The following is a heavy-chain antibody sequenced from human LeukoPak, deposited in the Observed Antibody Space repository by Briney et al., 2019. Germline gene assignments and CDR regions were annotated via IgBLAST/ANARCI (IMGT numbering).Heavy chain of an antibody. Sequence: PGGSLRLSCIASGFTLSSYEMSWIRQAPGKGLEWVSSVDYSGGDTHYADSVKGRFTISRDNSKNTLYLQMNSLRAEDTAVYYCARESKAAAGDYWGQGTLVTVSS. V-gene: IGHV3-23*01. CDR3: ARESKAAAGDY. CDR1: GFTLSSYE. CDR2: VDYSGGDT. J-gene: IGHJ4*02. D-gene: IGHD6-13*01.